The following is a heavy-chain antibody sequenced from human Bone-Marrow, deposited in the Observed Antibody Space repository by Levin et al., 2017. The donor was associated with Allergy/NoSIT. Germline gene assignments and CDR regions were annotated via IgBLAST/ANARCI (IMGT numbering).Heavy chain of an antibody. CDR1: GSSITSDYY. Sequence: SETLSLTCAVSGSSITSDYYWGWIRQPPGKGLEWIGSIYHTGSTYYNPSLKSRVLVSRDTSKNQFSMMVTSVTAADTAVYYCVRGKSTVNAMDVWGQGTTVSVSS. CDR2: IYHTGST. V-gene: IGHV4-38-2*01. CDR3: VRGKSTVNAMDV. J-gene: IGHJ6*02. D-gene: IGHD4-11*01.